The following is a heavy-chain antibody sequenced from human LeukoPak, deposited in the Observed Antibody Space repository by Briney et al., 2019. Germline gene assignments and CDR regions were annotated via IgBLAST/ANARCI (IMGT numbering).Heavy chain of an antibody. Sequence: PSETLSLTCTVSGGSISSSTYYGGWIRQPPGKGLEWIGSMYYSGSTYYNPSLKSRVTISVDTSKNQFSLKLSSVTAADTAVYYCARGRDYGSGRNWFDPWGQGTLVTVSS. CDR1: GGSISSSTYY. J-gene: IGHJ5*02. V-gene: IGHV4-39*07. CDR2: MYYSGST. CDR3: ARGRDYGSGRNWFDP. D-gene: IGHD3-10*01.